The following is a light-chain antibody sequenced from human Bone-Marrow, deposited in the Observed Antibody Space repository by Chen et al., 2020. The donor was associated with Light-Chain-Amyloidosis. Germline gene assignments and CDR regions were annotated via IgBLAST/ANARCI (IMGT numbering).Light chain of an antibody. CDR2: RDT. Sequence: SYELTQPPSVPLSPGQTARLTCSGDDLPTQYAYWYQQKPGQPPVLVIHRDTERPSGISERFSGSSSGTTATVTISGVQAEDEADYHCQSADSSGTYEVIFGGGTKLTVL. CDR3: QSADSSGTYEVI. V-gene: IGLV3-25*03. J-gene: IGLJ2*01. CDR1: DLPTQY.